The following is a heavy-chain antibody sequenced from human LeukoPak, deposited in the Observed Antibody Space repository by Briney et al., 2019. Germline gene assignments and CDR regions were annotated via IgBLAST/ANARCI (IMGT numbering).Heavy chain of an antibody. CDR2: IYHTGTT. CDR3: ARVGDIVATEGGINFDY. Sequence: SETLSLTCTVSGGSITSSSHWWGWIRQPPGKGLEWIGTIYHTGTTFYNPSLKSRVTISVDTSKNQFSLKLSSVTAADTAVYYCARVGDIVATEGGINFDYWGQGTLVTVSS. J-gene: IGHJ4*02. D-gene: IGHD5-12*01. CDR1: GGSITSSSHW. V-gene: IGHV4-39*07.